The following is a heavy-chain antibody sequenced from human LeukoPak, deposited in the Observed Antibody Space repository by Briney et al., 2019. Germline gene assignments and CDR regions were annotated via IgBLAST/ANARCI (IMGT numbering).Heavy chain of an antibody. Sequence: GGSLRLSCAASGFTFSSYSMNWVRQAPGKGLEWVSYISSSSTIYYADSVKGRFTTSRDNAKNSLYLQMNSLRAEDTAVYYCAREPTTVIASFDYWGQGTLVTVSS. D-gene: IGHD4-17*01. J-gene: IGHJ4*02. V-gene: IGHV3-48*01. CDR2: ISSSSTI. CDR1: GFTFSSYS. CDR3: AREPTTVIASFDY.